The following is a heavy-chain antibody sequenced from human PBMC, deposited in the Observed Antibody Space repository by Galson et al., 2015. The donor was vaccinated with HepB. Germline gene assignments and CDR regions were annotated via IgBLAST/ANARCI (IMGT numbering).Heavy chain of an antibody. Sequence: SLRLSCAASGFTFSSYAMSWVRQAPGKGLEWVSAISGSGGSTYYADSVKGRFTISRDNSKNTLYLQMNSLRAEDTAVYYCAKSLVVPAAGGGYYYYYYMDVWGKGTTVTVSS. CDR3: AKSLVVPAAGGGYYYYYYMDV. D-gene: IGHD2-2*01. CDR2: ISGSGGST. CDR1: GFTFSSYA. V-gene: IGHV3-23*01. J-gene: IGHJ6*03.